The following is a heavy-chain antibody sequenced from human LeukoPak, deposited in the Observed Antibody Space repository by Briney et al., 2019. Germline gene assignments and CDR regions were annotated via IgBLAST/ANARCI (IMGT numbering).Heavy chain of an antibody. CDR1: GYSISSGYY. CDR3: AKHGSYHFDY. V-gene: IGHV4-38-2*02. Sequence: SETLSLTCTVSGYSISSGYYWGWIRQPPGKGLEWIGSGSTYYNPSLKSRVTISMDTSKNQFSLNLSSVTAADTAVYYCAKHGSYHFDYWGQGTLVTVSS. CDR2: SGST. J-gene: IGHJ4*02. D-gene: IGHD3-10*01.